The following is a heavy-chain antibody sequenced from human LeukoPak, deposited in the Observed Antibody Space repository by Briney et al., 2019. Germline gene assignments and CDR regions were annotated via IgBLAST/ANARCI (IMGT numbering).Heavy chain of an antibody. CDR3: ARMAGGIFWGSTDPYYFDY. Sequence: PETLSLTCTVSGGSISSYYWSWIRQPPGKGLEWIGYIYYSGSTNYNPSLKSRVTISVDTSKNQFSLKLSSVTAADTAVYYCARMAGGIFWGSTDPYYFDYWGQGTLVTVSS. CDR2: IYYSGST. CDR1: GGSISSYY. J-gene: IGHJ4*02. V-gene: IGHV4-59*01. D-gene: IGHD3-16*01.